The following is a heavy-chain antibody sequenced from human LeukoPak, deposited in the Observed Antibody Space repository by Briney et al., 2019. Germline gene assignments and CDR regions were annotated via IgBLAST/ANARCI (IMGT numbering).Heavy chain of an antibody. D-gene: IGHD3-16*02. Sequence: ASVKVSCKASGYTFTSYYMHWVRQAPGQGLEWMGIINPSGGSTSYAQKFQGRVTMTRYTSTSTVYMELSSLRSEDTAVYYCARAIGTYYDYVWGSYRETTGGYYFDYWGQGTLVTVSS. CDR1: GYTFTSYY. CDR3: ARAIGTYYDYVWGSYRETTGGYYFDY. V-gene: IGHV1-46*01. CDR2: INPSGGST. J-gene: IGHJ4*02.